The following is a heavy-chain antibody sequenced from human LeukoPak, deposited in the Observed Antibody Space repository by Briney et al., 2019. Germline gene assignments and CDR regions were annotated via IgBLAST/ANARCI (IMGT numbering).Heavy chain of an antibody. V-gene: IGHV3-23*01. J-gene: IGHJ4*02. D-gene: IGHD3-10*01. CDR3: AKDLYYFGSGSHDY. CDR1: GFTFSSYA. Sequence: GGSLRLSCAASGFTFSSYAMSWVRQAPGKGLEWVSSISGSGGNTYYADSVKGRFTISRDNSKNTLYMQMNSLRAEDTAVYYCAKDLYYFGSGSHDYWGQGTLVTVSS. CDR2: ISGSGGNT.